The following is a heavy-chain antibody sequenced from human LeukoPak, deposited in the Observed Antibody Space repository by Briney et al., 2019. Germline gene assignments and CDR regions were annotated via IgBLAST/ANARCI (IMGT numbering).Heavy chain of an antibody. CDR1: GVSISSNS. CDR3: ARPRGIAAADIGAFDI. CDR2: IYYSGST. D-gene: IGHD6-13*01. V-gene: IGHV4-59*01. Sequence: SETLSLTCAASGVSISSNSRSWIRQPPGKGLEWIGYIYYSGSTNYNPSLKSRVTISVDTSKNKFSLQLSSVTAADTAVYYCARPRGIAAADIGAFDIWGQGTMVTVSS. J-gene: IGHJ3*02.